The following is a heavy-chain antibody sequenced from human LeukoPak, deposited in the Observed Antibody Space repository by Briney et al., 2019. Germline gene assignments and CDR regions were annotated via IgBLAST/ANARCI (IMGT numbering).Heavy chain of an antibody. CDR3: AREISSSWPPDAFDI. Sequence: ASVKVSCKASGYTFTGYYIHWVRQAPGQGLEWMGWINPNSGGTNYAQKFQGRVTMTRDTSISTAYMELSRLRSDDTAVYYCAREISSSWPPDAFDIWGQGTMVTVSS. V-gene: IGHV1-2*02. CDR1: GYTFTGYY. CDR2: INPNSGGT. J-gene: IGHJ3*02. D-gene: IGHD6-13*01.